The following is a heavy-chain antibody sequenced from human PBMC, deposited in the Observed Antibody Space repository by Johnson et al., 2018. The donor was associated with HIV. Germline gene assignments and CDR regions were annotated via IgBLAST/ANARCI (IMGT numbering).Heavy chain of an antibody. CDR2: ISSSGSTI. V-gene: IGHV3-11*04. D-gene: IGHD6-13*01. J-gene: IGHJ3*02. CDR3: AGITTVAASGRGAFDI. Sequence: QEQLVESGGGLVKPGGSLRLSCAASGFTFSDYYMSWIRQAPGKGLEWVSYISSSGSTIYYADSVKGRFTISRDNAKNSLYLQMNSLRAEDTAEYYCAGITTVAASGRGAFDIWGQGTMVTVSS. CDR1: GFTFSDYY.